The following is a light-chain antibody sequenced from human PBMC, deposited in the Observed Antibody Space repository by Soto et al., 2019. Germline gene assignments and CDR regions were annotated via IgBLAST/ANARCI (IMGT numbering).Light chain of an antibody. CDR2: AAS. Sequence: AIRMTRSPSSLSASVGDRVTITCRPSQAIRNELGWYQQKPGKAPKLLIYAASSLQSGVPSRFSGSGSGIDFTLTISSLQPEDVATYYCLRDYNYPRTFGQVT. CDR1: QAIRNE. J-gene: IGKJ1*01. V-gene: IGKV1-6*01. CDR3: LRDYNYPRT.